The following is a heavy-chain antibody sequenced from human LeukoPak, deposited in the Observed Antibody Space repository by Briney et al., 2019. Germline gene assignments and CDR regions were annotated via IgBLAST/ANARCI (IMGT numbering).Heavy chain of an antibody. V-gene: IGHV4-59*12. CDR3: GGGGSGSYYIVDY. CDR2: IYYSGST. CDR1: GGSISSYY. Sequence: SETLSLTCTVSGGSISSYYWSWIRQPPGKGLEWIGYIYYSGSTNYNPSLKSRVTISVDTSKNQFSLKLSSVTAADTAVYYCGGGGSGSYYIVDYWGQGTLVTVSS. J-gene: IGHJ4*02. D-gene: IGHD3-10*01.